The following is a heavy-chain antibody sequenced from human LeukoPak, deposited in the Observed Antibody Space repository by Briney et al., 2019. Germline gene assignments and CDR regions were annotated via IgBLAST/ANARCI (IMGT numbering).Heavy chain of an antibody. Sequence: ASVTLSCKASGYTFTSYGKNWVRQPPEPGHEWMGWFTAYNGNTNYAQKLQGRVTMTTDTSTSTAYMDLRSLRSDDTAVYYCARDIFGGRGYSYDLENWFDPWGQGTLVTVYS. D-gene: IGHD5-18*01. V-gene: IGHV1-18*01. J-gene: IGHJ5*02. CDR3: ARDIFGGRGYSYDLENWFDP. CDR1: GYTFTSYG. CDR2: FTAYNGNT.